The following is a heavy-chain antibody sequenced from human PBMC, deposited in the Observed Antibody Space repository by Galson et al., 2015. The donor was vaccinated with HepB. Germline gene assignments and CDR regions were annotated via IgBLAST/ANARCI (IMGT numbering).Heavy chain of an antibody. CDR2: ISGSGGST. V-gene: IGHV3-23*01. D-gene: IGHD4-23*01. J-gene: IGHJ4*02. Sequence: SLRLSCAASGFTFSSHAMSWVRQAPGKGLEWVSAISGSGGSTYYADSVKGRFTISRDNSKNTLYLQMNSLRAEDTAVYYCAKYEAVVTGVPDYWGQGTLVTVPS. CDR1: GFTFSSHA. CDR3: AKYEAVVTGVPDY.